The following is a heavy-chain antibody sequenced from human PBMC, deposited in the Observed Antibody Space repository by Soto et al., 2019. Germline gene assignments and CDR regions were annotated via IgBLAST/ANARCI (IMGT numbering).Heavy chain of an antibody. Sequence: QITLKESGPTVVKPTETLTLTCTFSGLSLSTRGVGVGWIRQPPGKALEWLAIIYWDDDERYSPSLKSRLTITKDTSKAQVVLTMPDMHPVDTATYYCAHTSFSLHSSAYSYDYWGQGTLVTVSS. D-gene: IGHD2-21*01. J-gene: IGHJ4*02. CDR2: IYWDDDE. CDR3: AHTSFSLHSSAYSYDY. V-gene: IGHV2-5*02. CDR1: GLSLSTRGVG.